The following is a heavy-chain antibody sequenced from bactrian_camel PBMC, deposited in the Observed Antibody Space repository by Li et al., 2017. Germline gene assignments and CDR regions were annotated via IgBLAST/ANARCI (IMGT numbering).Heavy chain of an antibody. Sequence: HVQLVESGGDSVQPGGSLRLSCAFSVDRHKTNCVAWFRQAPGKEREGVTRIATGSGNTYYADSVKGRFTISQDNAKNTVYLQMNSLKPEDTAMYYCAARGPYCYTKLSVRDFTYWGQGTQVTVS. CDR1: VDRHKTNC. D-gene: IGHD2*01. J-gene: IGHJ6*01. CDR2: IATGSGNT. CDR3: AARGPYCYTKLSVRDFTY. V-gene: IGHV3S1*01.